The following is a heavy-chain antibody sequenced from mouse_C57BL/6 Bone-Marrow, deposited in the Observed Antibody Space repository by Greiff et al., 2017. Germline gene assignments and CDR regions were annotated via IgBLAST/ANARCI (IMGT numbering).Heavy chain of an antibody. Sequence: EVHLVESGGGLVKPGGSLKLSCAASGFTFSDSGMHWVRQAPEKGLEWVAYISSGSSTIYYADTVKGRFTISRDNAKNTLFLQMTSLRSEDTAMYYCARQGYYFDYWGQGTTLTVSS. CDR2: ISSGSSTI. J-gene: IGHJ2*01. CDR3: ARQGYYFDY. CDR1: GFTFSDSG. V-gene: IGHV5-17*01.